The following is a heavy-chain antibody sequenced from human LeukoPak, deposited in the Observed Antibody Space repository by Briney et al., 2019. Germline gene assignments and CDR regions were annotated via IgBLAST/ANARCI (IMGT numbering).Heavy chain of an antibody. Sequence: PGGSLRLSCAASGFTFSSYWMHWVRQAPGKGLVWVSRINSDGSSTSYADSVKGRFTISRDNAKNTLYLQMNSLRAEDTAVYYCAKDLPSYYYDSSGYYGYWGQGTLVTVSS. V-gene: IGHV3-74*01. CDR2: INSDGSST. CDR1: GFTFSSYW. CDR3: AKDLPSYYYDSSGYYGY. D-gene: IGHD3-22*01. J-gene: IGHJ4*02.